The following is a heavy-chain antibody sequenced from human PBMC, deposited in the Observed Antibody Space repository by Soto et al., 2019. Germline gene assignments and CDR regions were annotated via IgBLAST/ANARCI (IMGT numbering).Heavy chain of an antibody. D-gene: IGHD6-6*01. Sequence: ASVKVSCKASDYTFTNYGINWVRQAPGQGLEWMGWITAYNGNTNYAQKFLGRVTMTTDTSTSTAYMELSSLRSDDTAVYYWARDFTYSSSSGGGYWGQGTLVTVSS. CDR2: ITAYNGNT. CDR3: ARDFTYSSSSGGGY. J-gene: IGHJ4*02. V-gene: IGHV1-18*04. CDR1: DYTFTNYG.